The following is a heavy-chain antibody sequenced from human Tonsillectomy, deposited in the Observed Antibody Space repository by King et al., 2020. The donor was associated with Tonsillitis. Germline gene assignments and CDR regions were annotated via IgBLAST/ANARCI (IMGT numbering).Heavy chain of an antibody. Sequence: VQLVESGGGLVQPGRSLRLSCAASGFTFDDYAMHWVRQAPGKGLEWVSGISWNSDSIGYADSVKGRVTISRDNAKNSMYLQMNSQRAEDTALYHCAKYNAKYPLRGFDYWGQGTLVTVSS. CDR1: GFTFDDYA. CDR3: AKYNAKYPLRGFDY. CDR2: ISWNSDSI. J-gene: IGHJ4*02. D-gene: IGHD4/OR15-4a*01. V-gene: IGHV3-9*01.